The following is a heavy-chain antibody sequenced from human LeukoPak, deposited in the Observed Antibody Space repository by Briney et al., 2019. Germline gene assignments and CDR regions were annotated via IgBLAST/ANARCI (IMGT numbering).Heavy chain of an antibody. Sequence: GGSLRLSCAASGFTFSSYWMSWVRQAPGKGLEWVANIEQDGSEKYYVDSVKGRFTISRDNAKNSLYLQMNSLRAEDTAVYYCARDQVLSTYYDFWSGSPGVFYMDVWGKGTTVTVSS. V-gene: IGHV3-7*01. CDR1: GFTFSSYW. CDR3: ARDQVLSTYYDFWSGSPGVFYMDV. D-gene: IGHD3-3*01. CDR2: IEQDGSEK. J-gene: IGHJ6*03.